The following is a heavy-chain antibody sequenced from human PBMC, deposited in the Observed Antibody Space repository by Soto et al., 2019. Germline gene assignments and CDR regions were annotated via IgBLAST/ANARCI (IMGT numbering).Heavy chain of an antibody. V-gene: IGHV3-23*04. D-gene: IGHD6-19*01. CDR3: AKDSNSGWYFFDY. CDR1: GFTFSIYA. CDR2: ISATGSST. J-gene: IGHJ4*02. Sequence: EVQLVESGGGLVKPGGSLRLSCAASGFTFSIYAMSWVRQAPGKGLEWVSAISATGSSTYYADSVEGRFTISTDNSRNTLYLQMDNLRADDTAVYYCAKDSNSGWYFFDYWGQGTLVSVSS.